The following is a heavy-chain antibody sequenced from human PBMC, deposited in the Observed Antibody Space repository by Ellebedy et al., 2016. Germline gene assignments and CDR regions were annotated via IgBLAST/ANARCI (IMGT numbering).Heavy chain of an antibody. CDR2: ISGSGGST. D-gene: IGHD6-19*01. J-gene: IGHJ4*02. Sequence: GGSLRLSXAATGFTFSSYAMSWVRQAPGKGLEWVSAISGSGGSTYYADSVKGRFTISRDNSKNTLYLQMNSLRVEDTAVYYCARVSGEVAGKGDYWGQGTLVAVSS. V-gene: IGHV3-23*01. CDR3: ARVSGEVAGKGDY. CDR1: GFTFSSYA.